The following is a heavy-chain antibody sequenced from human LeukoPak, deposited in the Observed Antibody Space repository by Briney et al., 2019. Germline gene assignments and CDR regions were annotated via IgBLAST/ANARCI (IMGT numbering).Heavy chain of an antibody. CDR1: GGFISSYY. V-gene: IGHV4-59*01. Sequence: SETLSLTCTVSGGFISSYYWSWSRQPPGKGLEWIGYIYYSGSTNYNPSLKSRVTISVDTSKNQFSLKLSSVTAADTAVYYCAREEFWGAFDIWGQGAMVTVSS. J-gene: IGHJ3*02. CDR2: IYYSGST. CDR3: AREEFWGAFDI. D-gene: IGHD3-16*01.